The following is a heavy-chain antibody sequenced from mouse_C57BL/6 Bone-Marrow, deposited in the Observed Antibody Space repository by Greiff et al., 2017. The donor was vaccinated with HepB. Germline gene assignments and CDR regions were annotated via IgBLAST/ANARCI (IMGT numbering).Heavy chain of an antibody. Sequence: EVQLQQSGAELVRPGASVKLSCTASGFNFTDYYMHWVKQRPEQGLEWIGRIDPEDGDTEYAPKFQGKATMTADTSSNTAYLQLSSLTSEDTAVYYCTLYDYDDAMDYWGQGTSVTVSS. CDR3: TLYDYDDAMDY. V-gene: IGHV14-1*01. J-gene: IGHJ4*01. CDR2: IDPEDGDT. CDR1: GFNFTDYY. D-gene: IGHD2-4*01.